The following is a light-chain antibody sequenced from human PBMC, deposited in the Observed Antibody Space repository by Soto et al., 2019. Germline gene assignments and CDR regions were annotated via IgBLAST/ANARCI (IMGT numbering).Light chain of an antibody. V-gene: IGKV3-15*01. CDR2: DAS. CDR1: QSVSTN. J-gene: IGKJ5*01. CDR3: QQNNNWPPIT. Sequence: ETVMTQSPATLSVSPGDRATLSCRASQSVSTNLAWYQQRPGQAPRLLIYDASTRATGVPTRFSGSGSGTEFSLTISSLQSEDFAVYYCQQNNNWPPITFGQGTRLDIK.